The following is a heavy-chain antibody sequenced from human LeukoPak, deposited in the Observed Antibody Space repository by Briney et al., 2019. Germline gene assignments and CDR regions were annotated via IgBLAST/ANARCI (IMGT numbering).Heavy chain of an antibody. D-gene: IGHD3-10*01. CDR1: GYTFTGYY. CDR3: ARDILWFGYDAFDI. V-gene: IGHV1-2*02. J-gene: IGHJ3*02. Sequence: ASVKVSCTASGYTFTGYYMHWVRQAPGQGLEWMGWINPNSGGTNYAQKFQGRVTMTRDTSISTAYMELSRLRSDDTAVYYCARDILWFGYDAFDIWGQGTMVTVSS. CDR2: INPNSGGT.